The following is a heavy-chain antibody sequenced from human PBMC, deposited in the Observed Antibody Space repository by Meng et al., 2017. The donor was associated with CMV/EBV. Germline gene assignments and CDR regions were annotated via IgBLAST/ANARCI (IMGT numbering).Heavy chain of an antibody. CDR2: ISSSGSTI. J-gene: IGHJ6*02. D-gene: IGHD2-2*01. V-gene: IGHV3-11*04. Sequence: GGSLRLSCAASGFTFSGYYMSWIRQAPGKGLEWVSYISSSGSTIYYADSVKGRFTISRDNAKNSLYLQMNSLRAEDTAVYYCARDSPDGRRAKTTLCSSTSCYYYGMDVWGQGTTVTVSS. CDR1: GFTFSGYY. CDR3: ARDSPDGRRAKTTLCSSTSCYYYGMDV.